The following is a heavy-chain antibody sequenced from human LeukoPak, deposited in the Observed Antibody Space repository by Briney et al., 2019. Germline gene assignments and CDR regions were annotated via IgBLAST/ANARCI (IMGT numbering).Heavy chain of an antibody. D-gene: IGHD6-13*01. Sequence: GGSLRLSCAASGSTFSSYSMNWVRQAPGKGLEWVSSISSSSSYIYYADSVKGRFTIARDNAKDLLYLQMTSLRAEDTAVYYCARDIAAAGLDYWGQGTLVTVSS. CDR2: ISSSSSYI. CDR3: ARDIAAAGLDY. CDR1: GSTFSSYS. J-gene: IGHJ4*02. V-gene: IGHV3-21*01.